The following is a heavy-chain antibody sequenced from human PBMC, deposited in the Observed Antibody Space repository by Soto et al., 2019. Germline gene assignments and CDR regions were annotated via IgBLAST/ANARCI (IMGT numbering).Heavy chain of an antibody. D-gene: IGHD2-21*02. Sequence: QITLTESGPTLVTPTQTLTLTCSFSGFSLTTSGVAVGWFRQPPGTAPEWLALFYWNDDKRYSPSLRSRLTVTGDSSKNQVVLTLANVDPVDSGTYYCAHRPTSTDDFYFDYWCQGTLVTVSS. V-gene: IGHV2-5*01. CDR1: GFSLTTSGVA. CDR3: AHRPTSTDDFYFDY. J-gene: IGHJ4*02. CDR2: FYWNDDK.